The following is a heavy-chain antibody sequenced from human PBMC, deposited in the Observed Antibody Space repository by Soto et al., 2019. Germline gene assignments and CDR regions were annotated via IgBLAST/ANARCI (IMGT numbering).Heavy chain of an antibody. D-gene: IGHD3-10*01. CDR2: ISAYNGNT. CDR1: GYTFTSYG. J-gene: IGHJ4*02. Sequence: ASVKVSCKASGYTFTSYGSSWVRQAPGQGLEWMGWISAYNGNTNYAQKLQGRVTMTTDTSTSTAYMELRSLRSDDTAVYYCARYCSGSPMCSYYPAPLDDYWGQGTLVTVSS. CDR3: ARYCSGSPMCSYYPAPLDDY. V-gene: IGHV1-18*01.